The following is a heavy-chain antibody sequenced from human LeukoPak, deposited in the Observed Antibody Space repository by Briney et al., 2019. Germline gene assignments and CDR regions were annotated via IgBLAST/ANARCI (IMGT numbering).Heavy chain of an antibody. Sequence: SVKASCKASGGTFSSYAISWVRQAPGQGLEWMGGIIPIFGTANYAQEFQGRVTITADESTSTAYMELSSLRSEDTAVYYCARDSKGSCSSTSCYHFDYWGQGTLVTVSS. CDR1: GGTFSSYA. CDR3: ARDSKGSCSSTSCYHFDY. J-gene: IGHJ4*02. D-gene: IGHD2-2*01. CDR2: IIPIFGTA. V-gene: IGHV1-69*01.